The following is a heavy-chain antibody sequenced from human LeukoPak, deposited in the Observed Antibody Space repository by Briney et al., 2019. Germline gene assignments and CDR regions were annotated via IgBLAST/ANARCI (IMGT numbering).Heavy chain of an antibody. V-gene: IGHV1-69*13. J-gene: IGHJ4*02. CDR3: ARGSLSYYGSGSYYLPFDY. Sequence: GASVKVPCKASGGTFSSYAISWVRQAPGQGLEWMGGIIPIFGTANYAQKFQGRVTITADESTSTAYMELSSLRSEDTAVYYCARGSLSYYGSGSYYLPFDYWGQGTLVTVSS. D-gene: IGHD3-10*01. CDR1: GGTFSSYA. CDR2: IIPIFGTA.